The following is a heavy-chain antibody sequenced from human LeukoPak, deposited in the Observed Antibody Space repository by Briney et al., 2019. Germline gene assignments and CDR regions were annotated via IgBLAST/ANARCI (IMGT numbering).Heavy chain of an antibody. CDR2: ISEDGGST. Sequence: GGSLRLSCAASGFTFDDYAMHWVRQAPGKGLEWVSLISEDGGSTYYADSVKGRFTISRDNSKNSLYLQMNSLRTEDTALYYCAKDPLIDFWSGYPDEGLGFDYWGQGTLLTVSS. CDR1: GFTFDDYA. D-gene: IGHD3-3*01. J-gene: IGHJ4*02. CDR3: AKDPLIDFWSGYPDEGLGFDY. V-gene: IGHV3-43*02.